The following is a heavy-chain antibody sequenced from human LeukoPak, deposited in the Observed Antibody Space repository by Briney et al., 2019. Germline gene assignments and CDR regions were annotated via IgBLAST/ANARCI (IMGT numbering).Heavy chain of an antibody. CDR2: IYYSGSS. Sequence: KSSETLSLTCTVSGGSISSSSYYWGWIRQPPGKGLEWIGSIYYSGSSYYNPSLKSRVTISVDTSKNQFSLKLSSVTAADTAVHYCARLGRKGSSWYVNYYYYYMDVWGKGTTVTISS. D-gene: IGHD6-13*01. CDR1: GGSISSSSYY. CDR3: ARLGRKGSSWYVNYYYYYMDV. V-gene: IGHV4-39*01. J-gene: IGHJ6*03.